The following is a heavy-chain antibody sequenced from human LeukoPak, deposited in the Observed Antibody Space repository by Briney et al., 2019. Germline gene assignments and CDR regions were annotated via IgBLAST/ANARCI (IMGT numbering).Heavy chain of an antibody. V-gene: IGHV1-46*01. CDR1: GYTFTSYY. J-gene: IGHJ5*01. Sequence: ASVKVSCKASGYTFTSYYMHWVRQAPGQGLEWMGIINPTDGSASYAQKFQGRVTMTRDTSTSTVYMEVSSLRSEDTAVYYCARGLKTGSYVHVFDFWGQGTLVTVSS. CDR3: ARGLKTGSYVHVFDF. CDR2: INPTDGSA. D-gene: IGHD1-26*01.